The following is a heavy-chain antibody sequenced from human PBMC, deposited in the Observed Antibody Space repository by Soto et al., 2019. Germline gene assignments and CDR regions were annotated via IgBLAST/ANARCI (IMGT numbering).Heavy chain of an antibody. Sequence: SGTLCHTCAIYAGTLSGFYWSWIRQPPGKGLEWIGEINDSGNTNYNPSLKSRVTISADTSKTHLSMRLTYVTAADTAVYYCARETSQNVYSHYGMDVWGQGTTVT. CDR3: ARETSQNVYSHYGMDV. CDR2: INDSGNT. CDR1: AGTLSGFY. J-gene: IGHJ6*02. V-gene: IGHV4-34*01.